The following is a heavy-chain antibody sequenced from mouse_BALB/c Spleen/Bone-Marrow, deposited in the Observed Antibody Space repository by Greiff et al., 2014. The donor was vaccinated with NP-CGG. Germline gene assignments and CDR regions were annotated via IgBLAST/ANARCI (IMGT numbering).Heavy chain of an antibody. CDR2: INPGSGST. Sequence: VQLQQSGAELVRPGTSVKVSCKASGYAFTDYLLEWLKQRPGQGLEWIGVINPGSGSTNYNEKFKDKATLTADKSSSTAYMQLSSLNSEDSAFYFCARYEGYFDYWGQGTMLTVSS. J-gene: IGHJ2*01. CDR3: ARYEGYFDY. CDR1: GYAFTDYL. V-gene: IGHV1-54*01. D-gene: IGHD2-3*01.